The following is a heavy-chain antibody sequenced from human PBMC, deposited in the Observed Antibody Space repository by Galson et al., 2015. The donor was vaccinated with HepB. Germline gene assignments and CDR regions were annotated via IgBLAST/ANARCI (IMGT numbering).Heavy chain of an antibody. V-gene: IGHV3-7*03. J-gene: IGHJ4*02. CDR2: IRYDEYEY. CDR1: GFSFSDYW. Sequence: SLRLSCAASGFSFSDYWMSWIRQAPGKRPEWVANIRYDEYEYYYADFVKGRFTISRDNERNSVFLQMSSLRRDDTAVYYCVRDRTYKGGNFFDFWGQGALVTVSS. D-gene: IGHD3-10*01. CDR3: VRDRTYKGGNFFDF.